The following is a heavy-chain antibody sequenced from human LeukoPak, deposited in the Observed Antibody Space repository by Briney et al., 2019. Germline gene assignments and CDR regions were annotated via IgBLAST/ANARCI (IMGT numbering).Heavy chain of an antibody. V-gene: IGHV3-23*01. J-gene: IGHJ6*02. Sequence: GGSLRLSCAASGFTFSSYAMSWVRQAPGKGLEWVSAISGSGGSTYYADSVKCRFTISRDNSKNTLYLQMNSLRAEDTAVYYCAKDPDYYYGMDVWGQGTTVTVSS. CDR3: AKDPDYYYGMDV. CDR1: GFTFSSYA. CDR2: ISGSGGST.